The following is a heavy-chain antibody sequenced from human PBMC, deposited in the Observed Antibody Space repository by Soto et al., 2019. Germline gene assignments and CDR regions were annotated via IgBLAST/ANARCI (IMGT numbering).Heavy chain of an antibody. CDR3: AKVIGGYNDY. CDR2: IIPIFGTA. CDR1: GCTFSSYA. Sequence: GASVKVSCKASGCTFSSYAISWVRQAPGQGLEWMGGIIPIFGTANYAQKFQGRVTITADKSKNTLYLQMNSLRAEDTAVYYCAKVIGGYNDYWGQGTLVTVSS. V-gene: IGHV1-69*06. D-gene: IGHD3-22*01. J-gene: IGHJ4*02.